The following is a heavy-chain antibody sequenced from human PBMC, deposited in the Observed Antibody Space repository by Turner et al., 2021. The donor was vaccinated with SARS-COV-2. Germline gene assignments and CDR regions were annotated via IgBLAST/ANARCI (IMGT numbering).Heavy chain of an antibody. J-gene: IGHJ4*02. D-gene: IGHD6-19*01. CDR1: GFPFSSYG. CDR3: ARDKGEGSSGWLIPSGSYYFDY. Sequence: QVQLVESGGGVVQPGGSLRLSCAASGFPFSSYGMHWVRQAPGKGLEWVAGIWYDGSNKYYADSVKGRFTISRDNSKNTLYLQMNSLRAEDTAVYYCARDKGEGSSGWLIPSGSYYFDYWGQGTLVTVSS. CDR2: IWYDGSNK. V-gene: IGHV3-33*01.